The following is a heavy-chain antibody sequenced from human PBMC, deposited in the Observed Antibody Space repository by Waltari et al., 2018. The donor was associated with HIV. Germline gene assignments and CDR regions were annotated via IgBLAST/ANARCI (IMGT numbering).Heavy chain of an antibody. V-gene: IGHV3-30*18. Sequence: QVELVESGGGVVQPGRSLRLSCAASGFSFSSYGMHWVRQAPGKGLEWVAVISYDGSNESYADSVKGRFTISRDNSKNMLYLQMNSLTTEDTAVYYCAKSLWVTGAGDHWGQGTLVTVSS. D-gene: IGHD7-27*01. CDR2: ISYDGSNE. CDR3: AKSLWVTGAGDH. J-gene: IGHJ4*02. CDR1: GFSFSSYG.